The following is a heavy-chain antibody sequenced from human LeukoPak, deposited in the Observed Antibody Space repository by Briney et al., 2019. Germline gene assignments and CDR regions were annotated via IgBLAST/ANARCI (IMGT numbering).Heavy chain of an antibody. D-gene: IGHD3-10*01. CDR1: GGSFSVYY. J-gene: IGHJ4*02. V-gene: IGHV4-34*01. CDR2: INHSGST. CDR3: ARHYYGSGSYLVDY. Sequence: PSETLSLTCAVYGGSFSVYYWSWIRQPPGKGLEWIGEINHSGSTNYNPSLKSRVTISVDTSKNQFSLKLSSVTAADTAVYYCARHYYGSGSYLVDYWGQGTLVTVSS.